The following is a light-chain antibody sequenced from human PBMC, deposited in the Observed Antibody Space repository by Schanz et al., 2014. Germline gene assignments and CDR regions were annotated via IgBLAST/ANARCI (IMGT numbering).Light chain of an antibody. V-gene: IGLV2-14*01. Sequence: QSALTQPASVSGSPGQSITISCTGTSSDVGGYNYVSWYQQHPDKAPKLMIYDVSNRPSGVSNRFSGSKSGNTASLTISGLQAEDEAEYYCSSYTSSGTPVVFGGGTKLTVL. CDR3: SSYTSSGTPVV. CDR2: DVS. J-gene: IGLJ2*01. CDR1: SSDVGGYNY.